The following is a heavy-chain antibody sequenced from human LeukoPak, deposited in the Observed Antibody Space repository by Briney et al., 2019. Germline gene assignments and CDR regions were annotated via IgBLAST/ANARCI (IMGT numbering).Heavy chain of an antibody. D-gene: IGHD1-26*01. Sequence: PGRSLRLSCAASGFTFSSYAMHWVRQAPGKGLEWVAVISYDGSNKYYADSVKGRFTISRDNSKNTLYLQMNSLRAEDTAVYYCAKSIVGAKNDAFDIWGQGTMVTVSS. V-gene: IGHV3-30-3*02. CDR3: AKSIVGAKNDAFDI. CDR2: ISYDGSNK. J-gene: IGHJ3*02. CDR1: GFTFSSYA.